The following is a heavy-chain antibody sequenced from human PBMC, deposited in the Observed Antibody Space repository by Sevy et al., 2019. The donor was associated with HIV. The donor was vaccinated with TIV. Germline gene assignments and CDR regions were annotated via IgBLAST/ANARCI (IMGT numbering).Heavy chain of an antibody. CDR1: GLSVTNNG. V-gene: IGHV3-30*18. D-gene: IGHD3-9*01. CDR3: AKDFTGCYGMDV. CDR2: ISYDGINK. J-gene: IGHJ6*02. Sequence: GGSLRLSCEVSGLSVTNNGMHWVRQAPGKGLEWVAVISYDGINKYYGDSVKGRFFISRDRSKNTLYLQMNILRIEDTAVYYCAKDFTGCYGMDVWGQGTTVTVSS.